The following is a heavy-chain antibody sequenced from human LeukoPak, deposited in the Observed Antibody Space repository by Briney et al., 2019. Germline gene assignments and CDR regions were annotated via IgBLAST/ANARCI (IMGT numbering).Heavy chain of an antibody. D-gene: IGHD3-10*01. CDR1: GFTFSTHV. V-gene: IGHV3-23*01. CDR3: AKGGALWFGGGDLDY. Sequence: GGSLRLSCAASGFTFSTHVMSWVRQAPGKGLEWVSAISGSGGSTYYADSVKGRFTISRDNSKNTLYLQMNSLRAEDTAVYYCAKGGALWFGGGDLDYWGQGTLVTVSS. J-gene: IGHJ4*02. CDR2: ISGSGGST.